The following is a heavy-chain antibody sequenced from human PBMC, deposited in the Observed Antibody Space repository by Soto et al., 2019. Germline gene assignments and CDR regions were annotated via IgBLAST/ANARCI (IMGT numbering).Heavy chain of an antibody. CDR2: INPNSGGT. CDR1: GYTFTGYY. J-gene: IGHJ6*02. Sequence: ASVKVSCKASGYTFTGYYMHWVRQAPGQGLEWMGWINPNSGGTNYAQKFQGWVTMTRDTSISTAYMELSRLRSDDTAVYYCARGIATMVRGVIIIYYGMDVWGQGTTVTVS. V-gene: IGHV1-2*04. CDR3: ARGIATMVRGVIIIYYGMDV. D-gene: IGHD3-10*01.